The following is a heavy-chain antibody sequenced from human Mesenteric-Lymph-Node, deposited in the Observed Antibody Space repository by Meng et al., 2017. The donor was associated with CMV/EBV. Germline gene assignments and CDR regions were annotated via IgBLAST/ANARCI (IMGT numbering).Heavy chain of an antibody. V-gene: IGHV4-38-2*02. CDR3: ARESGSYEGDNWFDP. CDR1: GYSISSGYY. Sequence: SETLSLTCTVSGYSISSGYYWGWIRQPPGRGLEWIGGMHHSGSTYHNPSLKSRVTISVDTSKNQFSLNLSSVTAADTAVYYCARESGSYEGDNWFDPWGQGAPVTVSS. J-gene: IGHJ5*02. CDR2: MHHSGST. D-gene: IGHD1-26*01.